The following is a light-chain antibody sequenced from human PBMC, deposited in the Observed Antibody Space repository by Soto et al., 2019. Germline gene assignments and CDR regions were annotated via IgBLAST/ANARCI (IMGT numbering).Light chain of an antibody. V-gene: IGLV2-14*01. CDR3: SSYTSSRTSRV. CDR1: SSDVGGYNY. CDR2: DVS. Sequence: QSALTQPASVSGSPGQSITISCTGTSSDVGGYNYVSWYQQPPGKAPKLMIYDVSKRPSGVSNRFSGSKSGNTASLTISGLQAEDEADYYCSSYTSSRTSRVFGAGTQLTVL. J-gene: IGLJ2*01.